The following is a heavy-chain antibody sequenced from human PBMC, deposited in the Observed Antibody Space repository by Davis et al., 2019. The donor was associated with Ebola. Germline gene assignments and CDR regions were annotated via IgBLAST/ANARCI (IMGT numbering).Heavy chain of an antibody. V-gene: IGHV3-21*01. D-gene: IGHD6-13*01. CDR2: ISSSSSYI. CDR3: ARGNRDPYSSSWQDSVYGMDV. CDR1: GFTFSSYS. Sequence: PGGSLRLSCAASGFTFSSYSMNWVRQAPGKGLEWVSSISSSSSYIYYADSVKGRFTISRDNAKNSLYLQMNSLRAEDTAVYYCARGNRDPYSSSWQDSVYGMDVWGQGTTVTVSS. J-gene: IGHJ6*02.